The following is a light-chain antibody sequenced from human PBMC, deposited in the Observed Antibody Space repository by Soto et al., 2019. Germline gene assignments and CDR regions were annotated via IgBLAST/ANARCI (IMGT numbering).Light chain of an antibody. CDR3: QSYDSRLREI. J-gene: IGLJ2*01. Sequence: QAVVTQPPSVSGAPGQSVTISCTGTRSNIGAGFEVHWYQQLPGRAPQLLIHGNNNRPSGVPDRFSGSKSATSASLAISGLQAEDEGDYYCQSYDSRLREIFGGGTQLTVL. CDR1: RSNIGAGFE. CDR2: GNN. V-gene: IGLV1-40*01.